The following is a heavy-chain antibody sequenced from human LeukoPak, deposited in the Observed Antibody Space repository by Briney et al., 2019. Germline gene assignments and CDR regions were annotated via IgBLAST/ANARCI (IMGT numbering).Heavy chain of an antibody. CDR3: ARDRVEMSTSLSFFDN. Sequence: GASVKVSCKASGGTFSSYAISWVRQAPGQGLEWLGWMNPDTGGRKLAQKFQGRVTLTRDTSINTAYMELNSLQSDDTAVYFCARDRVEMSTSLSFFDNWGQGSLITVSS. D-gene: IGHD5-24*01. J-gene: IGHJ4*02. V-gene: IGHV1-2*02. CDR2: MNPDTGGR. CDR1: GGTFSSYA.